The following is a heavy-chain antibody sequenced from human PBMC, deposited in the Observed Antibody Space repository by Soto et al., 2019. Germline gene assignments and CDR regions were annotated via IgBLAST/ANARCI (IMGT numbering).Heavy chain of an antibody. Sequence: SETLSLTCTVSGGSISSYYWSWFRHPPGKGLEWIGYIYYSGSTNYNPSLKSRVTISVDTSKNQFSLKLSSVTAADTAVYYCARDDAQYSSSWYRNYGMDVWGQGTTVTVSS. D-gene: IGHD6-13*01. CDR1: GGSISSYY. V-gene: IGHV4-59*01. CDR2: IYYSGST. J-gene: IGHJ6*02. CDR3: ARDDAQYSSSWYRNYGMDV.